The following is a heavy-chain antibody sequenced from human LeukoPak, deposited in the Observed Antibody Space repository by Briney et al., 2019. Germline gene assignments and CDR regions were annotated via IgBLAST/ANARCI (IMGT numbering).Heavy chain of an antibody. V-gene: IGHV3-21*01. J-gene: IGHJ6*03. CDR2: ISSSSSYI. CDR3: ARGSYDSSGYYYVKHYYYMDV. Sequence: GGSLRLSCAASGFTFSSYSMNWVRQAPGKGLEWVSSISSSSSYIYYADSVKGRFTISRDNAKNSPYLQMNSLRAEDTAVYYCARGSYDSSGYYYVKHYYYMDVWGKGTTVTVSS. CDR1: GFTFSSYS. D-gene: IGHD3-22*01.